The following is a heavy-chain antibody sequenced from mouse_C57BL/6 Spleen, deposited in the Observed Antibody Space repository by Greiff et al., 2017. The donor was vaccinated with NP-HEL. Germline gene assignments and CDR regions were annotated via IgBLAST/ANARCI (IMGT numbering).Heavy chain of an antibody. V-gene: IGHV5-17*01. Sequence: DVKLVESGGGLVKPGGSLKLSCAASGFTFSDYGMHWVRQAPEKELEWVAYISSGSSTIYYADTVKGRFTISRDNAKNTLFQQMTSLRSEDTAMYYCARGDYYGSFDYWGQGTTLTVSS. CDR3: ARGDYYGSFDY. CDR1: GFTFSDYG. D-gene: IGHD1-1*01. CDR2: ISSGSSTI. J-gene: IGHJ2*01.